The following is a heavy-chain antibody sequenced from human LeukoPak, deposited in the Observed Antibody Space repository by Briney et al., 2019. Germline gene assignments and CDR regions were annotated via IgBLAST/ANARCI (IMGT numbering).Heavy chain of an antibody. CDR2: ISYDGSNK. CDR3: ARGGVTWAEAGTVDY. CDR1: GFTFNSYA. J-gene: IGHJ4*02. D-gene: IGHD6-19*01. V-gene: IGHV3-30-3*01. Sequence: GGSLRLSCAASGFTFNSYAMHWVRQAPGKGLEWVAVISYDGSNKYYADSVKGRFTISRDNSKNTLYLQMNSLRAEDTAVYYCARGGVTWAEAGTVDYWGQGTLVTVSS.